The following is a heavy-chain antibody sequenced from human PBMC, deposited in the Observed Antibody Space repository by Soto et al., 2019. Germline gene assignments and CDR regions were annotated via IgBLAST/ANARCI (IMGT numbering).Heavy chain of an antibody. CDR2: ISPDSGKR. V-gene: IGHV1-8*01. J-gene: IGHJ6*03. CDR3: ARVYGSYYYYMDV. CDR1: GYSLTDNG. D-gene: IGHD2-8*01. Sequence: QAYLEQSGAEVKKPGASVKVSCKASGYSLTDNGITWVRQASGQGLEYVGWISPDSGKRDYAQKFQGRVTMTRDTSINTVYMELSSLRSDDTAVYYCARVYGSYYYYMDVWGKGTTVTVSS.